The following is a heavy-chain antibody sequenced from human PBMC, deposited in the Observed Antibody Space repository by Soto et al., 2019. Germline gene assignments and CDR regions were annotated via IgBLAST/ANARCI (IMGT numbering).Heavy chain of an antibody. CDR3: ARVQGFGRQLNRRLPDY. D-gene: IGHD6-6*01. V-gene: IGHV4-31*03. CDR2: IYYSGST. J-gene: IGHJ4*02. CDR1: GGSISSGGYY. Sequence: QVQLQESGPGLVKPSQTLSLTCTVSGGSISSGGYYWSWIRQHPGKGLAWIGYIYYSGSTYYNPSLQSRVSISVDTSKNQFSLKLSSVTAADTAVYYCARVQGFGRQLNRRLPDYWGQGTLVTVSS.